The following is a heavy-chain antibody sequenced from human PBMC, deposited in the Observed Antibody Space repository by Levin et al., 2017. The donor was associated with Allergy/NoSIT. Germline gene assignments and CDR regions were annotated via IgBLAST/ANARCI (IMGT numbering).Heavy chain of an antibody. D-gene: IGHD3-22*01. CDR3: AQGDYYHSSLSLDI. CDR2: ISNEGRSK. V-gene: IGHV3-30*03. CDR1: GFTFTSYG. Sequence: SCAASGFTFTSYGMDWVRQAPGKGREWVAVISNEGRSKYYADSVKGRFTISSDNSKNTVYLQMNSLRAEDTAVYYCAQGDYYHSSLSLDICGPGTMVTVSS. J-gene: IGHJ3*02.